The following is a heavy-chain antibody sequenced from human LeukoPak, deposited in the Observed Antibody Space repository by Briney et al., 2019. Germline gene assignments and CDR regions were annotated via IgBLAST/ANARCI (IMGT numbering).Heavy chain of an antibody. CDR1: GGSISSYY. Sequence: PSETLSLTCTVSGGSISSYYWSWIRQPPGKGLEWIGYIYYSGSTNYNPSLKSRVTISVDTSKNQFSLKLSTVTAADTAVYYCARHALGIVGASYFDYWGQGTLVTVSS. J-gene: IGHJ4*02. CDR3: ARHALGIVGASYFDY. V-gene: IGHV4-59*08. D-gene: IGHD1-26*01. CDR2: IYYSGST.